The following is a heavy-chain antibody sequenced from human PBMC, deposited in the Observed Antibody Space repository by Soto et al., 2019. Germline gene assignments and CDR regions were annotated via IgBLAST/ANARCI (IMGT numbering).Heavy chain of an antibody. CDR3: ASPREGQWLVFDH. CDR1: GFTFSDFG. D-gene: IGHD6-19*01. J-gene: IGHJ4*02. CDR2: ISKDGLDR. V-gene: IGHV3-30*19. Sequence: PGGSLRRSCVVSGFTFSDFGMHWVRQSPGEGLAWVASISKDGLDRYYSESVKGRFTISRDDSKNTVFLQMNSLKVEDTAAYFCASPREGQWLVFDHWGQRTLVTVSS.